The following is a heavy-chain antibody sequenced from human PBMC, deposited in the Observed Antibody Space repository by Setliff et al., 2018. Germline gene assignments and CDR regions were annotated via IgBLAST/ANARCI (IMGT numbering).Heavy chain of an antibody. CDR3: AKDIVVVPAATFDFWSGSYYMDV. D-gene: IGHD2-2*01. CDR1: GFTFSRYA. Sequence: GGSLRLSCAASGFTFSRYALHWVRQAPGKGLVWVSRIKADGSTTYYADSVKGRFTVSRDNAKNSLYLQMNSLRAEDTAVYYCAKDIVVVPAATFDFWSGSYYMDVWGKGTTVTVS. CDR2: IKADGSTT. V-gene: IGHV3-74*01. J-gene: IGHJ6*03.